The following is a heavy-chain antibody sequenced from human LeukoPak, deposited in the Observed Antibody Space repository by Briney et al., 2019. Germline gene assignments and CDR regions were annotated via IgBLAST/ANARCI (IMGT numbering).Heavy chain of an antibody. D-gene: IGHD4-17*01. CDR3: AKAGPVTSDY. J-gene: IGHJ4*02. CDR2: ISYDGSNK. Sequence: GGSLRLSCAASGFTFSSYGMHWVRQAPGKGLEWVAVISYDGSNKYYADSVKGRFTISRDNSKNTLYLQMYSLRAEDTAVYYCAKAGPVTSDYWGQGTLVTVSS. V-gene: IGHV3-30*18. CDR1: GFTFSSYG.